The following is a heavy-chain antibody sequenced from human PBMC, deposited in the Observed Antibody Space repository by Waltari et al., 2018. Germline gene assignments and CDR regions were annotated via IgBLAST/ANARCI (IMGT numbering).Heavy chain of an antibody. Sequence: QVQLQESGPGLVKPSETLSLTCTVSGGSISSHYWSWIRQPPGKGLEWIGYIYYSGSTNYNPSLKSRVTISGDTSKHQFSLKLSSVTAADTAVYYCARAVGYCSGGSCYSPYYYYGMDVWGQGTTVTVSS. CDR2: IYYSGST. D-gene: IGHD2-15*01. CDR1: GGSISSHY. J-gene: IGHJ6*02. CDR3: ARAVGYCSGGSCYSPYYYYGMDV. V-gene: IGHV4-59*11.